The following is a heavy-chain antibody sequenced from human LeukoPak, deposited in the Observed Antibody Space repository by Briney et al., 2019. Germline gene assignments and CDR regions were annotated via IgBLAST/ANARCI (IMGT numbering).Heavy chain of an antibody. J-gene: IGHJ6*02. D-gene: IGHD4-17*01. CDR2: ISGSGGST. V-gene: IGHV3-23*01. CDR3: AKTVSYYYYYGMDV. Sequence: GGSLRLSYAASGFTFSSYAMSWVRQAPGKGLEWVSAISGSGGSTYYADSVKGRFTISRDNSKNTLYLQMNSLRAEDTAVYYCAKTVSYYYYYGMDVWGQGTTVTVSS. CDR1: GFTFSSYA.